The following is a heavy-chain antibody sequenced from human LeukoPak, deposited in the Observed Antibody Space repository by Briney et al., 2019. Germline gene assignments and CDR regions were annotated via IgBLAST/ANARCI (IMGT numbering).Heavy chain of an antibody. CDR1: GFSFSNYA. CDR2: ISGSGGNT. V-gene: IGHV3-23*01. D-gene: IGHD7-27*01. CDR3: AHPGVLIPL. Sequence: GGSLRLSCAASGFSFSNYAMSWVRQAPGKGREGVAAISGSGGNTYYADSVKGRFTISGDNSKTTVYLKMSSLRVEETAVYYCAHPGVLIPLWGQGTLVTVSS. J-gene: IGHJ4*02.